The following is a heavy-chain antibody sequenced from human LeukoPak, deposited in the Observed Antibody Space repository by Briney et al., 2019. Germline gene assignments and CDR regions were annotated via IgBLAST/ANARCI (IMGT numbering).Heavy chain of an antibody. J-gene: IGHJ4*02. CDR2: IKQDGSEK. V-gene: IGHV3-7*01. CDR1: EFTFSDYW. D-gene: IGHD1-26*01. CDR3: AEDWVEGATFEFQGPVDY. Sequence: GGSLRLSCAASEFTFSDYWMSWVRQAPGKGLEWVANIKQDGSEKYYVDPVKGRFTISRDNAKKSLYLQMNSLRAEDTALYYCAEDWVEGATFEFQGPVDYWGQGTLVTVAS.